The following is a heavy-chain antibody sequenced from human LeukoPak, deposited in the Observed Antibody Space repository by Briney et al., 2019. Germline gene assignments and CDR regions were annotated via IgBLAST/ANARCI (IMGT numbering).Heavy chain of an antibody. CDR3: ARGFDDYEWSAFDI. V-gene: IGHV3-48*01. CDR1: GFTFSSYS. D-gene: IGHD5-12*01. Sequence: GGSLRLSCAASGFTFSSYSMNWVRQAPGKGLEWVSYISSSSSTIYYADSVKGRFTISRDNSKNTLYLQMNSLRAEDTAVYYCARGFDDYEWSAFDIWGQGTMVTVSS. CDR2: ISSSSSTI. J-gene: IGHJ3*02.